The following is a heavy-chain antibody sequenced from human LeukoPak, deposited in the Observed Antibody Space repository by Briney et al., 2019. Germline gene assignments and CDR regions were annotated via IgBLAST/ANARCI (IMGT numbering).Heavy chain of an antibody. Sequence: SETLSLTCTVSGGSISSSSYYWGWIRQPPGKGLEWIGSIYYSGSTYYNPSLKSRVTISVDTSKNQFSLKLSSVTAADTAVYYCARASYYNDSSGYYLRGYFDYWGQGTLVTVSS. CDR2: IYYSGST. J-gene: IGHJ4*02. CDR3: ARASYYNDSSGYYLRGYFDY. CDR1: GGSISSSSYY. D-gene: IGHD3-22*01. V-gene: IGHV4-39*01.